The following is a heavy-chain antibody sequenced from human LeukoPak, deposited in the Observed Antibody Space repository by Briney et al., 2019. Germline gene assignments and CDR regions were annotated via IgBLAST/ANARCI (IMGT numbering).Heavy chain of an antibody. J-gene: IGHJ6*02. CDR2: ISSSGSTI. D-gene: IGHD5-18*01. Sequence: GGSLRLSCAASGFTFSDYYMSWIRQAPGKGLEWVSYISSSGSTIYYADSVKGRFTISRDNAKNSLYLQMNRLRAEDTAVYYCARMDTAMVTHGPYDLYYGMDVWGQGTTVTVSS. CDR1: GFTFSDYY. CDR3: ARMDTAMVTHGPYDLYYGMDV. V-gene: IGHV3-11*01.